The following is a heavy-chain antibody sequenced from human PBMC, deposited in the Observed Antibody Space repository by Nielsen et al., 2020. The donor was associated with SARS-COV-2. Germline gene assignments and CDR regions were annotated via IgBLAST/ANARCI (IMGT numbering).Heavy chain of an antibody. D-gene: IGHD3-22*01. Sequence: GGSLRLSCAASGFTFSSYAMHWVRQAPGKGLEWVAVISYDGSNKYYADSVKGRFTISRDNSKNTLYLQMNSLRAEDTAVYYCASGGHYDSSGYSDYWGQGTLVTVSS. V-gene: IGHV3-30-3*01. CDR2: ISYDGSNK. CDR3: ASGGHYDSSGYSDY. CDR1: GFTFSSYA. J-gene: IGHJ4*02.